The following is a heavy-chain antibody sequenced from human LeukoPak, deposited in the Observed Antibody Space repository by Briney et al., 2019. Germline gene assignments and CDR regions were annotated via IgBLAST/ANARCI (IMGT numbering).Heavy chain of an antibody. CDR3: ARGDGYNYFQN. CDR2: IYAGGNT. CDR1: GLTVSSNY. D-gene: IGHD5-24*01. J-gene: IGHJ1*01. V-gene: IGHV3-66*01. Sequence: GGSLRLSCAASGLTVSSNYMSWVRQAPGKGLEWVSVIYAGGNTYYADSVNGGFTISRDNSKNTVFLQVNSLRAEDTAVYYCARGDGYNYFQNWGQGTLVTVSS.